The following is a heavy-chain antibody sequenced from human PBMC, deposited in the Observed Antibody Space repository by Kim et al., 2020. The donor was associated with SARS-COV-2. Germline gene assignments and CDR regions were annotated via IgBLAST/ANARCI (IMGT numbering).Heavy chain of an antibody. V-gene: IGHV4-34*01. Sequence: SETLSLTCAVYGGSFSGYYWSWIRQPPGKGLEWIGEINHSGSTNYNPSLKSRVTISVDTSKNQFSLKLSSVTAADTAVYYCARGGSIAARRNRPWFDPWGQGTLVTVSS. J-gene: IGHJ5*02. D-gene: IGHD6-6*01. CDR2: INHSGST. CDR1: GGSFSGYY. CDR3: ARGGSIAARRNRPWFDP.